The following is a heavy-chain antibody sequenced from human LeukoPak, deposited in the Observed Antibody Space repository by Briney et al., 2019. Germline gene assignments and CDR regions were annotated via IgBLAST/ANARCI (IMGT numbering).Heavy chain of an antibody. V-gene: IGHV4-39*01. CDR1: GGPISSSSYY. J-gene: IGHJ4*02. D-gene: IGHD5-24*01. CDR3: ARLRRDGYNHFDY. CDR2: IYYSGST. Sequence: PSETLSLTRTVSGGPISSSSYYWGWIRQPPGKGLEWIGSIYYSGSTYYNPSLKSRVTISVDTSKNQFSLKLSSVTAADTAVYYCARLRRDGYNHFDYWGQGTPVTVSS.